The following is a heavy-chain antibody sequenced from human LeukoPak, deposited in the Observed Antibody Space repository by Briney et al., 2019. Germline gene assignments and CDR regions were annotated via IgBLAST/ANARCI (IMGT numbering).Heavy chain of an antibody. D-gene: IGHD5-18*01. J-gene: IGHJ4*02. CDR3: ARFTYTAPFDY. V-gene: IGHV4-59*08. CDR1: GGSISSHY. CDR2: IYYSGST. Sequence: PSETLSLTCTVSGGSISSHYWSWIRQPPGKGLEWIGYIYYSGSTNYNPSLKSRVTISVDTSKNQFSLKLSSVTAADTAVYYCARFTYTAPFDYWGQGTLVTVSS.